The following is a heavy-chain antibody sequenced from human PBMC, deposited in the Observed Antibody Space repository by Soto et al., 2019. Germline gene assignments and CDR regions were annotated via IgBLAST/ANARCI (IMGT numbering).Heavy chain of an antibody. Sequence: TLSLTCTVSGGSISSGDSYWTLIRQPPGKGLEWIGFIFYTGSPYYNPSLKSRVAISVDTSKNQFSLNLTSVTAADTAVYFCAGEPKGGPAAGAIEIWGQGTMVTVSS. V-gene: IGHV4-30-4*01. D-gene: IGHD6-25*01. CDR3: AGEPKGGPAAGAIEI. CDR1: GGSISSGDSY. J-gene: IGHJ3*02. CDR2: IFYTGSP.